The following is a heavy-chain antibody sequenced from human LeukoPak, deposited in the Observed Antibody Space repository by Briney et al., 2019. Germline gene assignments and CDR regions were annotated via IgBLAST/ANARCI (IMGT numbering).Heavy chain of an antibody. V-gene: IGHV1-18*01. CDR3: ARDGGGIAAADFDY. D-gene: IGHD6-13*01. CDR1: GYTFTSYG. Sequence: ASVTVSFKASGYTFTSYGISWVRQAPGQGLEWMGWISAYNGNTNYAQKLQGRVTMTTDTSTSTAYMELRSLRSDDTAVYYCARDGGGIAAADFDYWGQGTLVTVSS. J-gene: IGHJ4*02. CDR2: ISAYNGNT.